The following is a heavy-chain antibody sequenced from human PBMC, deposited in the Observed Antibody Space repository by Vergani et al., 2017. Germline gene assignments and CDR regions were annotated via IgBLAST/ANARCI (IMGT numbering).Heavy chain of an antibody. V-gene: IGHV3-48*03. D-gene: IGHD3-9*01. CDR2: ISSSGSTI. Sequence: EVQLVESGGGLVQPGGSLRLSCAASGFTFSSYEMNWVRQAPGKGLEWVSYISSSGSTIYYADSVKGRFTISRDNAKNSLYLQMNSLRAEDTAVYYCARDGYDILTGYKFFDYWGQGTLVTVSS. CDR1: GFTFSSYE. J-gene: IGHJ4*02. CDR3: ARDGYDILTGYKFFDY.